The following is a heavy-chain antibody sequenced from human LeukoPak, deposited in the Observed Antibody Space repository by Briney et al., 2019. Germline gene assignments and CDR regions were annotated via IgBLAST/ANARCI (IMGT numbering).Heavy chain of an antibody. Sequence: ASVKVSCKASGYTFTSYGISWVRQAPGQGLEWMGWISAYNGNTNYAQKLQGRVTMTTDTSTSTAYMELRSLRSDDTAVYYCARGLRIAAAGVPRYYFDYWGQGTLVTVSS. CDR2: ISAYNGNT. J-gene: IGHJ4*02. CDR1: GYTFTSYG. CDR3: ARGLRIAAAGVPRYYFDY. V-gene: IGHV1-18*01. D-gene: IGHD6-13*01.